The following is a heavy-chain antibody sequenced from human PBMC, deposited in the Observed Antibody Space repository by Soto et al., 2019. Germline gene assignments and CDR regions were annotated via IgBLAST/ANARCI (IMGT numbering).Heavy chain of an antibody. Sequence: SETLSLTCTVSGGSVSSGSYYWSWIRQPPGKGLEWIGYIYYSGSTNYNPSLTSRVTISVDTSKNQCSLKLSSVTAADTAVYYCARDPLSMTATYGWFDPWGQGTPVTLPS. CDR3: ARDPLSMTATYGWFDP. J-gene: IGHJ5*02. CDR1: GGSVSSGSYY. CDR2: IYYSGST. D-gene: IGHD2-21*02. V-gene: IGHV4-61*01.